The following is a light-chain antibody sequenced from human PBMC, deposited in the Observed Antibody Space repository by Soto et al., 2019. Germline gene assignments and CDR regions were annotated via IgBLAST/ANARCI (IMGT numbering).Light chain of an antibody. J-gene: IGLJ2*01. V-gene: IGLV2-14*01. CDR3: ISYTTSSPVV. Sequence: QSALTQPASVSGSPGQSITISCTGTSSDVGGYKYVSWYQHYPGKAPKLMIYEVSNRPSGVSNRFSGSKSGNTASLTISGLQAEDEADYYCISYTTSSPVVFGGGTKLTVL. CDR2: EVS. CDR1: SSDVGGYKY.